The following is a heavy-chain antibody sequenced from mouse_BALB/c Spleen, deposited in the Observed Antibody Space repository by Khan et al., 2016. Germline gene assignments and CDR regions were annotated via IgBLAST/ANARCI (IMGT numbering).Heavy chain of an antibody. V-gene: IGHV1-4*01. D-gene: IGHD2-4*01. CDR2: INPSSGYT. CDR3: ANYYDYFDD. CDR1: GYTFTSYT. Sequence: QVQLQQSGAELARPGASVKMSCKASGYTFTSYTMYWVKRRPGQGLEWIGYINPSSGYTNYKQKFKDKATLTAEKSSSTAYMQLSSLTSEDSAVYYCANYYDYFDDWGQGTTLTVSS. J-gene: IGHJ2*01.